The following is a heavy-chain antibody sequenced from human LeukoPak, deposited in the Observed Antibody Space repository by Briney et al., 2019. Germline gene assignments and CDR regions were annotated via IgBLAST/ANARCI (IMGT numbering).Heavy chain of an antibody. CDR1: GVSISSHC. CDR2: GST. D-gene: IGHD2-15*01. J-gene: IGHJ3*02. Sequence: SETLSLTCTVSGVSISSHCWSWIRQHPRKGLEWIGGSTNHNPSLKSRVTISVDTSKNQFSLKLSSVTAADTAVYYCARGVDCSDFAFDIWGQGTMVTVSP. CDR3: ARGVDCSDFAFDI. V-gene: IGHV4-59*11.